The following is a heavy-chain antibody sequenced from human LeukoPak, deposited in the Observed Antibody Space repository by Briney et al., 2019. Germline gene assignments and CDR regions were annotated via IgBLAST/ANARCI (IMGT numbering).Heavy chain of an antibody. CDR2: IIPIFGTA. CDR3: ARDGYCSSTSCYTGVYYYYGMGV. J-gene: IGHJ6*02. CDR1: GGTFSSYA. D-gene: IGHD2-2*02. Sequence: ASVNVSCKASGGTFSSYAISWVRQAPGQGLEWMGGIIPIFGTANYAQKFQGRVTITADESTSTAYMELSSLRSEDTAVYYCARDGYCSSTSCYTGVYYYYGMGVWGQGTTVTVSS. V-gene: IGHV1-69*13.